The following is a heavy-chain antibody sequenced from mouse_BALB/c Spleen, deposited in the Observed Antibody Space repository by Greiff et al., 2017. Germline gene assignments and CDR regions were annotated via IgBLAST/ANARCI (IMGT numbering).Heavy chain of an antibody. Sequence: EVMLVESGGGLVKPGGSLKLSCAASGFTFSSYAMSWVRQSPEKRLEWVAEISSGGSYTYYPDTVTGRFTISRDNAKNTLYLEMSSLRSEDTAMYYCARDHDVVTSAMDYWGQGTSVTVSS. CDR3: ARDHDVVTSAMDY. V-gene: IGHV5-9-4*01. CDR2: ISSGGSYT. D-gene: IGHD2-1*01. J-gene: IGHJ4*01. CDR1: GFTFSSYA.